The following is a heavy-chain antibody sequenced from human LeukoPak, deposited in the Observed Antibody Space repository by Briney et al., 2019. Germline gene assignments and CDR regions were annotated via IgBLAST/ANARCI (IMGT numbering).Heavy chain of an antibody. CDR1: VDTFTGCF. Sequence: ASVKVSCKASVDTFTGCFFHWVRQAPGRGLEWMGWISPDSGDTNYAQKFQDRVTLTKDTSISTAYMELRALTSDDTAIYYCARVVLGSSLFDPWGQGTLVTVSS. CDR3: ARVVLGSSLFDP. CDR2: ISPDSGDT. J-gene: IGHJ5*02. D-gene: IGHD6-6*01. V-gene: IGHV1-2*02.